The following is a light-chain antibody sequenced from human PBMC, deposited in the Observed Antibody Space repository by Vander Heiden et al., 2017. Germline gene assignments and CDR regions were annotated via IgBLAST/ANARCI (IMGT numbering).Light chain of an antibody. Sequence: ELVLPQSPGTLFLSPGDSATLSCRASQNAYSNFLAWYQQKPGQPPRLLIYGTSSRAAGVPDRFSGSGSGTDFTLTISRLEPEDFAVYYCQQCAASPVTFGRGTKVELK. V-gene: IGKV3-20*01. J-gene: IGKJ1*01. CDR2: GTS. CDR3: QQCAASPVT. CDR1: QNAYSNF.